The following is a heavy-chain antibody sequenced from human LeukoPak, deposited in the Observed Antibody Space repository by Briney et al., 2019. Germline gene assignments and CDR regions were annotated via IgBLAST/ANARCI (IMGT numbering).Heavy chain of an antibody. CDR2: ISSSSSTI. CDR1: GFTFSNSA. CDR3: ARRYCSSTSCLLDY. V-gene: IGHV3-48*01. J-gene: IGHJ4*02. Sequence: PGGSLRLSCAASGFTFSNSAMSWVRQAPGKGLEWVSYISSSSSTIYYADSVKGRFTISRDNAKNSLYLQMNSLRAEDTAVYYCARRYCSSTSCLLDYWGQGTLVTVSS. D-gene: IGHD2-2*01.